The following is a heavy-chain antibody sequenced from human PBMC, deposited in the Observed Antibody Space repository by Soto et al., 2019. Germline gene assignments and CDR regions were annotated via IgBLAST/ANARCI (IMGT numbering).Heavy chain of an antibody. CDR1: GFTFTSFA. V-gene: IGHV3-23*01. Sequence: PGGSLRLSCAASGFTFTSFAVSWVRQAPGKGLEWVSAISGSGGATYYADSVKGRFTVSRDNSKNTVYLQVDSLRVEDTAVYHCAIGEWFSTSYFNFWGQGTLVTVSS. D-gene: IGHD3-10*01. J-gene: IGHJ4*02. CDR3: AIGEWFSTSYFNF. CDR2: ISGSGGAT.